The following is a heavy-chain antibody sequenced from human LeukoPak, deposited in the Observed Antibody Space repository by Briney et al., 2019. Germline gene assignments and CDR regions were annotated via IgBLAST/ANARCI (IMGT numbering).Heavy chain of an antibody. CDR3: ARDLTGTTKEYYYYYGMDV. Sequence: ASVKVSCKASGYTFTSYDINWVRQATGQGLEWMGWMNPNSGNTGYAQKFQGRVTMTRNTSISTAYMELSSLRSEDTAVYYCARDLTGTTKEYYYYYGMDVWGQGTTVTVSS. D-gene: IGHD1-14*01. J-gene: IGHJ6*02. CDR1: GYTFTSYD. CDR2: MNPNSGNT. V-gene: IGHV1-8*01.